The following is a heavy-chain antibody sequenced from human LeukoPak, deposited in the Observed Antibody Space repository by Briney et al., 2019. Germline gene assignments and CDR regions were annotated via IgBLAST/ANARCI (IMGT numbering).Heavy chain of an antibody. Sequence: ASVKVSCKASGYTFTRYAITWVRQAPGQGLEWMGWISTYNGDTNYAQSLQGRVTMTTDTSPSTAYMELRSLRSDDTSVYYCARDSSKTSGRNPYFDYWGQGTLVTVSS. V-gene: IGHV1-18*01. CDR3: ARDSSKTSGRNPYFDY. J-gene: IGHJ4*02. CDR1: GYTFTRYA. D-gene: IGHD1-14*01. CDR2: ISTYNGDT.